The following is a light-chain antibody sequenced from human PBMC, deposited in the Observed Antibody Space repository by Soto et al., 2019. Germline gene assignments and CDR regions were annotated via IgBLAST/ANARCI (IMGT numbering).Light chain of an antibody. Sequence: QSALTQPASVSGSPGQSITISCTGTSSDVGGYNYVSWYQQYPGKAPKLMIYEVTHRPSGVSNRFSGSKSGNTASLTISGLQAEDEANYYCSSFAVSPVVFGGGTKLTVL. CDR2: EVT. J-gene: IGLJ2*01. CDR3: SSFAVSPVV. V-gene: IGLV2-14*01. CDR1: SSDVGGYNY.